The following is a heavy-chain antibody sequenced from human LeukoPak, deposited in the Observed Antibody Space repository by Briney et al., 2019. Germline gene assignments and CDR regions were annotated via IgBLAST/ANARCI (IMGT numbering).Heavy chain of an antibody. V-gene: IGHV3-13*01. J-gene: IGHJ4*02. CDR3: VRVAKERVGGVYYFDY. CDR2: IGTAGDT. CDR1: GFTFSDYD. D-gene: IGHD1-1*01. Sequence: GSLRLSCSASGFTFSDYDMHWVRQATGKGLEWVSAIGTAGDTYYTGSVKGRFTISRENAKNSLYLQMNSLRAGDTAVYYCVRVAKERVGGVYYFDYWGQGTPVTVSS.